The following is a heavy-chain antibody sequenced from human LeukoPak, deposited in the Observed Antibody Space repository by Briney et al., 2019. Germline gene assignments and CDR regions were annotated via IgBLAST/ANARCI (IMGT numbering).Heavy chain of an antibody. CDR3: ARDSDWLVNSYAFDI. CDR1: GYTFTSYG. CDR2: ISAYNGNT. D-gene: IGHD6-19*01. J-gene: IGHJ3*02. V-gene: IGHV1-18*01. Sequence: ASVKVSCKASGYTFTSYGISWVRQAPGQGLEWMGWISAYNGNTNYAQKLQGRVTMTTDTSTSTAYMELRSLRSDDTAVYYCARDSDWLVNSYAFDIWGQGTMVTVSS.